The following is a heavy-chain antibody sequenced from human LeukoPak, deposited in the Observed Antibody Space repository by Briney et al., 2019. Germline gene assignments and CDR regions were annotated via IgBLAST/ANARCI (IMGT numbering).Heavy chain of an antibody. CDR1: GFMFSTYS. Sequence: GGSLRLSCAASGFMFSTYSVNWVRQAPGKGLEWVSSISSSSSYIFYADSVKGRFTISRDNAKNSLYLQMNSLRAEDTAVYYCVKDLGSAITSALALDVWGQGTTVTVSS. CDR3: VKDLGSAITSALALDV. CDR2: ISSSSSYI. D-gene: IGHD2-15*01. J-gene: IGHJ6*02. V-gene: IGHV3-21*01.